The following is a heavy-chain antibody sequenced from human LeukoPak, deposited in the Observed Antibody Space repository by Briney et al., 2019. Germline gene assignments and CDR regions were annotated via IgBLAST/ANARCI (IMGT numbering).Heavy chain of an antibody. CDR1: GFTFSSYA. V-gene: IGHV3-30-3*01. Sequence: GGSLRLSCAASGFTFSSYAMHWVRQAPGKGLEWVAVISYDGSNKYYADSVKGRFTISRDNSKNTLYLQMNSLRAEDTAMYYCARDQGALTADYWGQGTLVTVSS. CDR3: ARDQGALTADY. D-gene: IGHD1-20*01. CDR2: ISYDGSNK. J-gene: IGHJ4*02.